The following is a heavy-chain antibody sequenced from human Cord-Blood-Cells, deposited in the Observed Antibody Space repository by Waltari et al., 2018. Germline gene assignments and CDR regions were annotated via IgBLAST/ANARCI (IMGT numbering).Heavy chain of an antibody. CDR2: IYTSGST. Sequence: QVQLQESGPGLVKPSETLSLTCTVSGGSISCYYRSWIRQPAGKGLAWIGRIYTSGSTSYIPSLKGRVPMSVDTSKNQFSLKLSSVTAADTAVYYCARSYSSGRGAWGAWDIWGQGTMVTVSS. V-gene: IGHV4-4*07. CDR3: ARSYSSGRGAWGAWDI. D-gene: IGHD6-19*01. CDR1: GGSISCYY. J-gene: IGHJ3*02.